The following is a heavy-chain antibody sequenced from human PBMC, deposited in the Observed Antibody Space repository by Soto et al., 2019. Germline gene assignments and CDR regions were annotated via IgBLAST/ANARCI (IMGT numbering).Heavy chain of an antibody. J-gene: IGHJ5*02. V-gene: IGHV1-46*03. CDR2: INPSGGST. CDR3: ARDSSAAITIFGVVIAGNWFDP. CDR1: GYTFTSYY. Sequence: QVQLVQSGAEVKKPGASVKVSCKASGYTFTSYYMHWVRQAPGQGLEWMGIINPSGGSTSYAQKYRGRVTMTRDTSTSTVYMELSSLRSEDTAVYYCARDSSAAITIFGVVIAGNWFDPWGQGTLVTVSS. D-gene: IGHD3-3*01.